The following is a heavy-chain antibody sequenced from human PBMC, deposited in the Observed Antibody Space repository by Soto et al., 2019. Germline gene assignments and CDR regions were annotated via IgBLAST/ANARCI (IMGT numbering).Heavy chain of an antibody. D-gene: IGHD4-17*01. J-gene: IGHJ6*03. CDR3: ARDPTTVTNKTRGYCYYYMDV. Sequence: GASVKVSCKASGDTFTSYAMHWVRQAPGQRLEWMGWINAGNGNTKYSQKFQGRVTITRDTSASTAYMELSSLRSEDTAVYYCARDPTTVTNKTRGYCYYYMDVWGKGTTVTVSS. CDR1: GDTFTSYA. CDR2: INAGNGNT. V-gene: IGHV1-3*01.